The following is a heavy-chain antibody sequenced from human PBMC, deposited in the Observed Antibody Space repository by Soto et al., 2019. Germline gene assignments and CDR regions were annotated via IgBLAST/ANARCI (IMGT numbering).Heavy chain of an antibody. J-gene: IGHJ2*01. CDR3: AREGGAAPGARREWYLDL. V-gene: IGHV1-2*02. D-gene: IGHD6-25*01. CDR2: INPHTGDT. Sequence: QVQLVQSGAKVKKPGASVTVSCKTSGYPLTDFYIHWVRQAPGQGLEWMAWINPHTGDTNTALKFQGRVTMTRDTTINTAFMELTRLSYDDTAVYYCAREGGAAPGARREWYLDLWGRGTLVSVSS. CDR1: GYPLTDFY.